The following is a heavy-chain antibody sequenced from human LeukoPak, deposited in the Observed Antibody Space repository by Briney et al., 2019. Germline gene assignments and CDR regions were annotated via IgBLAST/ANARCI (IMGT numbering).Heavy chain of an antibody. CDR3: ARRPYGSGRGWFDP. Sequence: SETLSLTCTVSGGSISSYYWSWIRQPPGKGLEWIGYIYYSGSTNYNPSLKSRVTISVDTSKTQFSLKLSSVTAADTAVYYCARRPYGSGRGWFDPWSQGTLVTVSS. V-gene: IGHV4-59*08. CDR2: IYYSGST. J-gene: IGHJ5*02. D-gene: IGHD3-10*01. CDR1: GGSISSYY.